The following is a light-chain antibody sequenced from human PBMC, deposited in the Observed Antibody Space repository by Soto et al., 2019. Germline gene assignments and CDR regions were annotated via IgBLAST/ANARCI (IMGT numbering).Light chain of an antibody. V-gene: IGKV1-39*01. Sequence: DIHLTQSPSLLSASVGDRVTITCRASQGISTYLNWYQQKPGKAPKLLIYAASSLQSGVPSRFSGSGSETDFTLTISSLQPEYFATYSCQQSYSTTWTFGQGTKVDIK. CDR1: QGISTY. CDR3: QQSYSTTWT. J-gene: IGKJ1*01. CDR2: AAS.